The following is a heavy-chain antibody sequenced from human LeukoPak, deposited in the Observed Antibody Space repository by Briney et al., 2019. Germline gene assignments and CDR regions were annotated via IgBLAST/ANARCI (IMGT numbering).Heavy chain of an antibody. J-gene: IGHJ4*02. CDR1: GGSISSYY. V-gene: IGHV4-59*12. CDR3: ARLYGSGSYYNY. D-gene: IGHD3-10*01. Sequence: PSETLSLTCTVSGGSISSYYWSWIRQPPGKGLEWIGYIYYSGSTNYNPSLKSRLTISVDTSKNQFSLKLSSVTAADTAVYYCARLYGSGSYYNYWGQGTLVTVSS. CDR2: IYYSGST.